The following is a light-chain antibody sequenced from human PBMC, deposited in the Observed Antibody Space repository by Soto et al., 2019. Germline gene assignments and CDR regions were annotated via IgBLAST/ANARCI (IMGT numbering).Light chain of an antibody. Sequence: EIVMTQSPATLSVSPGERATLSCWASQSVRSNLAWYQQKPGQGPRLLIYGASTRATGIPGRFSGSVSGTEFSLTITTLQSEDFAVYNFQQDSEWPLTFGGGTKVEIK. V-gene: IGKV3-15*01. CDR1: QSVRSN. J-gene: IGKJ4*01. CDR3: QQDSEWPLT. CDR2: GAS.